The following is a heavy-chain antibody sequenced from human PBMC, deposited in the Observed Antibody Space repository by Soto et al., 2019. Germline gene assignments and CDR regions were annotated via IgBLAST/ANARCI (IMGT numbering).Heavy chain of an antibody. J-gene: IGHJ6*02. CDR2: IIPIFGTA. V-gene: IGHV1-69*13. Sequence: SVKVSCKASGGTFSSYAISWVRQAPGQGLEWMGGIIPIFGTANYAQKFQGRVTITADESTSTAYMELSSLRSEDTAVYYCARGRGAAKVYYYGMDVWGQGTRVTVSS. CDR1: GGTFSSYA. D-gene: IGHD2-15*01. CDR3: ARGRGAAKVYYYGMDV.